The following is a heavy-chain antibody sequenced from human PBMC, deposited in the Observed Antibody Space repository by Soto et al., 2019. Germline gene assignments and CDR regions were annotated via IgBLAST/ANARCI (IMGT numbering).Heavy chain of an antibody. CDR1: GFTFSNYA. J-gene: IGHJ6*02. Sequence: ELQLLESGGGLVQPGGSLRLSCAAAGFTFSNYALTWVRQSPGKGLEWVSTFSGSGGSTYYADSVRGRFTISRDNSKNTLFLPMNSLRVEDTAIYYCARDWTGDTCPCLDVWGQGTTVSVSS. CDR3: ARDWTGDTCPCLDV. D-gene: IGHD3-3*01. V-gene: IGHV3-23*01. CDR2: FSGSGGST.